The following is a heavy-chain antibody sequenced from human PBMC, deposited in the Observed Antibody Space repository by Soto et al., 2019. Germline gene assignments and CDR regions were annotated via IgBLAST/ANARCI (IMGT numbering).Heavy chain of an antibody. CDR1: GFTFDDYA. J-gene: IGHJ6*02. CDR2: ISYDGINK. CDR3: TRDRIRNGSGSYHHNDYYYGMDF. V-gene: IGHV3-30-3*01. Sequence: VQLVESGGGLVQPGRSLRLSCAASGFTFDDYAMHWVRQAPGKGLEWVAVISYDGINKYYADSVKGRFTISRDNSMKMLYLQINSLRAVNTAVYYGTRDRIRNGSGSYHHNDYYYGMDFWGQGTTVTVSS. D-gene: IGHD3-10*01.